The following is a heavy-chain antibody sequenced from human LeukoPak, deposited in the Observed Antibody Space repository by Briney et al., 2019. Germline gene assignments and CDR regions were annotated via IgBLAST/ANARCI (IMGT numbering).Heavy chain of an antibody. CDR1: GFTFSSYT. J-gene: IGHJ4*02. CDR2: ITGSTSYI. D-gene: IGHD3-10*01. Sequence: PGGSLRLSCAASGFTFSSYTMNRVRQAPGKGLEWVSCITGSTSYIYYADSVKGRFTISRDNAKNSLYLQMNSLGAEDTAIYYCARGEYHSALDYWGQGTLVTVSS. CDR3: ARGEYHSALDY. V-gene: IGHV3-21*01.